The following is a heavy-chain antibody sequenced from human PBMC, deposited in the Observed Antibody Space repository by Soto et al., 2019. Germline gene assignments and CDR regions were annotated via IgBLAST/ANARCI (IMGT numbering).Heavy chain of an antibody. CDR3: AKVLYYGSGSYSPYGMYV. J-gene: IGHJ6*02. CDR2: DSPPFRTT. V-gene: IGHV1-69*01. CDR1: GVSFNNNG. Sequence: QVQLVQSGAEVKKPGSSVKVSCKTSGVSFNNNGIGWVRQAPGHGLEWMGGDSPPFRTTNYARKFQGRSSIHADASTGTVNVIQSSLTSEETAQYYCAKVLYYGSGSYSPYGMYVWGQGTTVTVSS. D-gene: IGHD3-10*01.